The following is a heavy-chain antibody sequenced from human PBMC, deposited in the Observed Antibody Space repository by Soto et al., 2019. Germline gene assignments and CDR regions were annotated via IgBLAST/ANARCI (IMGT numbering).Heavy chain of an antibody. CDR1: GFSLSTSGVG. Sequence: QITLKESGPTLVKPTQTLTLTCTFSGFSLSTSGVGVGWIRQPPGKALEWLALIYWDDDKRYSPSLKSRLTITKDTSKNPVVLTMTNMDPVDTATYYCAHSVSEAGVWPRKQGYYYGMDVWGQGTTVTVSS. J-gene: IGHJ6*02. D-gene: IGHD5-12*01. CDR2: IYWDDDK. CDR3: AHSVSEAGVWPRKQGYYYGMDV. V-gene: IGHV2-5*02.